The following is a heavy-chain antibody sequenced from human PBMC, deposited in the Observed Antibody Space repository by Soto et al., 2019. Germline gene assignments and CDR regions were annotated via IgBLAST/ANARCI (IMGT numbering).Heavy chain of an antibody. Sequence: EVQLVESGGRLVKPGGSLRLSCAASGFTFSSYSMNWVRQAPGKGLEWVSSISSSSSYIYYADSVKGRFTISRDNAKNSLYLQMNSLRAEDTAVYYCARAYGSGSQNYNWFDPWGQGTLVTVSS. D-gene: IGHD3-10*01. CDR2: ISSSSSYI. CDR3: ARAYGSGSQNYNWFDP. J-gene: IGHJ5*02. V-gene: IGHV3-21*01. CDR1: GFTFSSYS.